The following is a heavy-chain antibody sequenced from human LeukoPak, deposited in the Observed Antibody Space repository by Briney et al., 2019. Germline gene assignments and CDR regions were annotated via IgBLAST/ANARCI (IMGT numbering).Heavy chain of an antibody. V-gene: IGHV4-59*01. Sequence: SSETLSLTCTVSGGSTSSYYWSWLRQPPGKGLEWLGYIYYSGSTNYNPSLKSRVTISVDTSKKQFSLKLSSVTATDTAVYYCAGATLIAPRPGYFDYWGQGTLVTVSS. CDR3: AGATLIAPRPGYFDY. CDR2: IYYSGST. J-gene: IGHJ4*02. D-gene: IGHD6-6*01. CDR1: GGSTSSYY.